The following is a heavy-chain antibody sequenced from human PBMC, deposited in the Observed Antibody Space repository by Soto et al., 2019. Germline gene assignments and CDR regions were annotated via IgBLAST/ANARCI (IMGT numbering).Heavy chain of an antibody. Sequence: QVQLQESGPGLVKPSETLSVTCTVSGGSVSSRSHFWSWIRQPPGGGLQWIGYIYYSGSTNYNPPLKSRAILSVDTSRNQFSMRLTSVTAADTAVYYCARYDAESGSNKLDPWGQGTLVTVYS. CDR3: ARYDAESGSNKLDP. D-gene: IGHD5-12*01. J-gene: IGHJ5*02. CDR1: GGSVSSRSHF. CDR2: IYYSGST. V-gene: IGHV4-61*01.